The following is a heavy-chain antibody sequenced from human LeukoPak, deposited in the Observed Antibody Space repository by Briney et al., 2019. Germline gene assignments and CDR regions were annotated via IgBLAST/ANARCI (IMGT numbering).Heavy chain of an antibody. CDR1: GFSFSNYW. CDR2: IKQDGTET. D-gene: IGHD3-3*01. Sequence: GGSLRLSCEVSGFSFSNYWMTWVRQAPGKGLEWVAKIKQDGTETYHVDSVKGRFTISRDNAKNSLFLQMNNLRAEDTAVYYCARDGEDLTDAFDIWGQGTMVTVSS. J-gene: IGHJ3*02. V-gene: IGHV3-7*01. CDR3: ARDGEDLTDAFDI.